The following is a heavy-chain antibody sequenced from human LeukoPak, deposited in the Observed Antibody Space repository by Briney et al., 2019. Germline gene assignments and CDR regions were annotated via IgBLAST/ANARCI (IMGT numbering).Heavy chain of an antibody. Sequence: SETLSLTCAVYGGSFSGYYWSWIRQPPGKGLEWIGEINHSGSTNYNPSLKSRVTISVDTSKNQFSLKLSSVTAADTAVYYCARGRGSGWFFDYWGQGTLVTVSS. D-gene: IGHD6-19*01. CDR2: INHSGST. CDR1: GGSFSGYY. V-gene: IGHV4-34*01. J-gene: IGHJ4*02. CDR3: ARGRGSGWFFDY.